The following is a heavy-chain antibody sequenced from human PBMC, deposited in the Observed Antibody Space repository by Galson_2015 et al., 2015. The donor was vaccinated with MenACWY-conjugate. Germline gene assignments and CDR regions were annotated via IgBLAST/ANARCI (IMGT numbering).Heavy chain of an antibody. CDR1: GYNFASYA. CDR2: IDPRDSDT. J-gene: IGHJ4*02. Sequence: QSGAEVKKPGESLTISCKGSGYNFASYAIGWVRQMPGKGLEWMGVIDPRDSDTKYSPSLQGQVTIPADKSISTAYLQWSSLQASDSAMYYCARHPALYGSGSYYDYWGQGTLVTVSS. V-gene: IGHV5-51*01. CDR3: ARHPALYGSGSYYDY. D-gene: IGHD3-10*01.